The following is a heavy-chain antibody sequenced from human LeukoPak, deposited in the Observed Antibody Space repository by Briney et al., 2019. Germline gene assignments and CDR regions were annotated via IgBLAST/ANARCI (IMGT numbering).Heavy chain of an antibody. CDR2: IYHSGST. D-gene: IGHD2-2*01. CDR3: ARLYCSSTSCHYNWFDP. CDR1: DYFISSGYY. V-gene: IGHV4-38-2*02. J-gene: IGHJ5*02. Sequence: SETLSLTCTVSDYFISSGYYWGWLRQPPVKGLEWIGGIYHSGSTYYNPSLKSRVTISVDTSKNQFSLKLSSVTAADTAVYYCARLYCSSTSCHYNWFDPWGQGTLVTVSS.